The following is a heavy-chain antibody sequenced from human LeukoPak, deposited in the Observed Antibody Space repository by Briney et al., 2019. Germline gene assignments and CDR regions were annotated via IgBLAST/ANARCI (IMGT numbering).Heavy chain of an antibody. CDR3: AGSTGPFDY. CDR1: GGSISSYY. CDR2: INHSGST. J-gene: IGHJ4*02. D-gene: IGHD2-2*01. Sequence: SETLSLTCTVSGGSISSYYWSWIRQPAGKGLEWIGEINHSGSTNYNPSLKSRVTISVDTSKTQLSLKLSSVTAADTAVYYCAGSTGPFDYWGQGTLATVSS. V-gene: IGHV4-34*01.